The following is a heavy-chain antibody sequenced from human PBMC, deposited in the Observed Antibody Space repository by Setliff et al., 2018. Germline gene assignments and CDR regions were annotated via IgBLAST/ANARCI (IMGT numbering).Heavy chain of an antibody. CDR2: ISVHNGNT. CDR1: GYASRSYG. J-gene: IGHJ4*02. CDR3: ARARLGVPQLFDY. D-gene: IGHD3-10*01. Sequence: ASVKVSCKASGYASRSYGITWVRQAPGQGLEWMGWISVHNGNTNYAQKLQGRVTMSTDTSMSTAYMELRNLRSDDTAVYYCARARLGVPQLFDYWGQGTLVTVSS. V-gene: IGHV1-18*01.